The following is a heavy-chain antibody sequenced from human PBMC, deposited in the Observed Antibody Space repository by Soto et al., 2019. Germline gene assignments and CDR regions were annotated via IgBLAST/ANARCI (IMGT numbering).Heavy chain of an antibody. CDR3: GRGPNHGDYRAPFDY. CDR1: GGSISSGDYY. D-gene: IGHD4-17*01. V-gene: IGHV4-30-4*01. CDR2: IYYSGST. Sequence: QVQLQESGPGLVKPSQTLSLTCTVSGGSISSGDYYWSWIRQPPGKGLEWIGYIYYSGSTYYNPSLKSPVTISVDPSKHQFSLKLSSVTAADTGVDSCGRGPNHGDYRAPFDYWGQGTLVTVSS. J-gene: IGHJ4*02.